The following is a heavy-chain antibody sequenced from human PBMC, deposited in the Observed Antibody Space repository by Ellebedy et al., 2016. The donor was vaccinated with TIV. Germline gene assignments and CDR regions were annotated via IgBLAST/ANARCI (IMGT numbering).Heavy chain of an antibody. CDR3: ARVVWQLPVSYAFDI. CDR2: ISYSGST. CDR1: GGSISPYY. D-gene: IGHD2-15*01. V-gene: IGHV4-59*01. J-gene: IGHJ3*02. Sequence: MPSETLSLTCTVSGGSISPYYWSWIRQPPGKGLEWIGYISYSGSTNYNPSLQSRVTISVDTPKNQFSLELTSVTAADTAVYYCARVVWQLPVSYAFDIWGQGTMVTVSS.